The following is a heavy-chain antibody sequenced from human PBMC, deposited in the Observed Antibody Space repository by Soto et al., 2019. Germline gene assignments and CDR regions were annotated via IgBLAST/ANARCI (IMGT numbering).Heavy chain of an antibody. Sequence: GGSLRLSCAASGFRFNNYAMHWVRQAPGKGLEWVGAIWYDGYNKFYADSVKGRFSISRDNSESTLYLHMNSLRAEDTAVYYCARHLGNNYETTGSMEYWGQGTLVTVSS. CDR1: GFRFNNYA. CDR3: ARHLGNNYETTGSMEY. V-gene: IGHV3-33*01. D-gene: IGHD3-22*01. J-gene: IGHJ4*02. CDR2: IWYDGYNK.